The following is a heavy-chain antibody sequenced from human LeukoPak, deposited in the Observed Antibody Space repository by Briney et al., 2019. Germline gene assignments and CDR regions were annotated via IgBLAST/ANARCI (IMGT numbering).Heavy chain of an antibody. J-gene: IGHJ6*02. D-gene: IGHD3-3*01. V-gene: IGHV1-8*01. CDR3: ARGLPHIGYDFWSGYYTGYYYYGMDV. CDR1: GYTFTSYD. CDR2: MNPNRGNT. Sequence: VASVKVSCKASGYTFTSYDINWVRQATGQGLEWMGWMNPNRGNTGYAQKFQGRVTMTRNTSISTAYMELSSLRSEDTAVYSCARGLPHIGYDFWSGYYTGYYYYGMDVWGQGTTVTVSS.